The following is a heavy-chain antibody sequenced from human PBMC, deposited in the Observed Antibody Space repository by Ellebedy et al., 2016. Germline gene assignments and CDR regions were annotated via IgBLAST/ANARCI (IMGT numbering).Heavy chain of an antibody. V-gene: IGHV3-30*18. CDR2: ISYEGSYK. J-gene: IGHJ6*03. D-gene: IGHD4-23*01. CDR1: GFTFRRFA. Sequence: GESLKISCAASGFTFRRFAMHWVRQAPGRGLEWVASISYEGSYKYYENSVRGRFTISRDNSRNTLFLQLNSLRPEDTAVYYCAKPQPEGGNSPNPLYYMVVWGEGTTVTVSS. CDR3: AKPQPEGGNSPNPLYYMVV.